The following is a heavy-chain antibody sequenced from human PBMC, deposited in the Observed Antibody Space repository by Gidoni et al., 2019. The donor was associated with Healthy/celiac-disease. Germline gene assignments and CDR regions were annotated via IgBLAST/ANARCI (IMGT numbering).Heavy chain of an antibody. Sequence: EVQLVESGGGLVQPGGSLRLSCAASGFTVSSNYMSWVRQAPRKGPEWVSVIYSGGSTYYADSVKGRFTISSDNSKNTLYLQMNSLRAEDTAVYYCARRDSSGYNAFDIWGQGTMVTVSS. V-gene: IGHV3-66*02. D-gene: IGHD3-22*01. J-gene: IGHJ3*02. CDR2: IYSGGST. CDR1: GFTVSSNY. CDR3: ARRDSSGYNAFDI.